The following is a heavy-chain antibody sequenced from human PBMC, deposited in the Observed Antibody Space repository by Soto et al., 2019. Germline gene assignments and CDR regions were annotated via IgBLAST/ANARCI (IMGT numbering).Heavy chain of an antibody. Sequence: LSLTCTVSGGSISSGGYYWSWIRQHPGKGLEWIGYIYYSGSTYYNPSLKSRVTISVDTSKNQFSLKLSSVTAADTAVYYCARSDNGGNSYYFDYWGQGTLVPVSS. CDR1: GGSISSGGYY. CDR2: IYYSGST. V-gene: IGHV4-31*03. CDR3: ARSDNGGNSYYFDY. D-gene: IGHD2-21*02. J-gene: IGHJ4*02.